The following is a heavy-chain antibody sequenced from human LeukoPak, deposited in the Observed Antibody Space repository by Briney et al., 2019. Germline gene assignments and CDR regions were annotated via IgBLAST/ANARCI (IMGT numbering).Heavy chain of an antibody. CDR1: RFTLSSYG. CDR2: IWYDGSNK. V-gene: IGHV3-33*01. Sequence: GGSLRLSCAPSRFTLSSYGMHWVRQAPGEGLEGVAVIWYDGSNKYYADSVKGRFAISRDNSKNTLYLQMNSLRAEDTAVYYCARGMGGATNRWFDPWGQGTLVTVS. D-gene: IGHD1-26*01. CDR3: ARGMGGATNRWFDP. J-gene: IGHJ5*02.